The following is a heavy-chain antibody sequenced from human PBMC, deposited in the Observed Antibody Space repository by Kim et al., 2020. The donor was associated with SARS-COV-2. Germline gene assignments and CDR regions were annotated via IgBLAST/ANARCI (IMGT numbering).Heavy chain of an antibody. CDR3: ARGDGSRSFPFDAFDV. V-gene: IGHV4-34*01. Sequence: SLKRRVTISVDTSKNQFSLKLSSVTAADTAVYYCARGDGSRSFPFDAFDVWGQGTMVTISS. D-gene: IGHD3-10*01. J-gene: IGHJ3*01.